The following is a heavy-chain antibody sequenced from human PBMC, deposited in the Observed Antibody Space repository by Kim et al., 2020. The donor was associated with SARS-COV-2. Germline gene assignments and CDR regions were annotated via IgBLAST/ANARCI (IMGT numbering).Heavy chain of an antibody. J-gene: IGHJ5*02. Sequence: NPSLKRRVTISVDTSKNQFSLKLSSVTAADTAVYYCARLSQTTVDNWFDPWGQGTLVTVSS. D-gene: IGHD4-17*01. CDR3: ARLSQTTVDNWFDP. V-gene: IGHV4-39*01.